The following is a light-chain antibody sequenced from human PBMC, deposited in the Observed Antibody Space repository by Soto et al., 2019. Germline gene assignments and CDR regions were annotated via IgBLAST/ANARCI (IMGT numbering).Light chain of an antibody. CDR3: QQYGSSGT. CDR2: GAS. J-gene: IGKJ1*01. Sequence: EILLTQSPGTLSLSPGEGATLSCRASQSVSNNYLAWYQQKPGQAPSLLMYGASNRATGIQDRFSGSGFGTDFTLTISRMEPEDFAVYYCQQYGSSGTFGQGTKVDI. V-gene: IGKV3-20*01. CDR1: QSVSNNY.